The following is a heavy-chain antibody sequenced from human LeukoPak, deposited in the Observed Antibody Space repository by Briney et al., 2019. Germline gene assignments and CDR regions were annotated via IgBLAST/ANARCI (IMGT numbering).Heavy chain of an antibody. V-gene: IGHV4-30-2*01. Sequence: SETLSLTCAVSGGSISSGGYSWSWIRQPPGKGLEWTGYIYHSGSTYYNPSLKSRVTISVDRSKNQFSLKLSSVTAADTAVYYCARWMGSSGSFDYWGQGTLVTVSS. CDR1: GGSISSGGYS. J-gene: IGHJ4*02. CDR3: ARWMGSSGSFDY. CDR2: IYHSGST. D-gene: IGHD6-19*01.